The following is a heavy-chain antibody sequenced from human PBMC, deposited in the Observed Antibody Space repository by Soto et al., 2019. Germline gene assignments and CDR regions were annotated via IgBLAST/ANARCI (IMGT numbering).Heavy chain of an antibody. D-gene: IGHD2-15*01. J-gene: IGHJ5*02. CDR2: ISGTGGTT. CDR1: GFTFSNHA. V-gene: IGHV3-23*01. CDR3: AKGHYCRANTRYWGHWFDP. Sequence: PGGSLRLSCGASGFTFSNHAMSWVRQAPGKGLEWVSGISGTGGTTYYADSVKGRFTNSRDNSKNTLYLQMDSLRGEDTAVYYCAKGHYCRANTRYWGHWFDPWGQESLVTVSS.